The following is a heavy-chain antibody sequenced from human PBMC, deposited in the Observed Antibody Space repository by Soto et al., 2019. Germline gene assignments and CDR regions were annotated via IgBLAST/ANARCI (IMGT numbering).Heavy chain of an antibody. J-gene: IGHJ6*03. V-gene: IGHV1-69*08. CDR2: IVPILGKG. CDR1: GGTFTSDT. CDR3: AREEGSYNMGAFPVYYIDV. D-gene: IGHD3-10*01. Sequence: QVQLVQSGPEVKKSGSSVKVSCKLSGGTFTSDTISWLRLAPGQGLEWMGRIVPILGKGNDAQKFQGRVTITEDRSTNTGYMELSSLTSEDTAIYCLAREEGSYNMGAFPVYYIDVWGNGTTVTVSS.